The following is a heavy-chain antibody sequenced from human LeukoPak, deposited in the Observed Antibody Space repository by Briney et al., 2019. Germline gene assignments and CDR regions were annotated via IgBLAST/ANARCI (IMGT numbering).Heavy chain of an antibody. D-gene: IGHD3-22*01. CDR3: ARRYDSSGYGQTNWFDP. Sequence: SETLSLTCTVSGGSITSSSYYWSWIRQPAGKGLEWIGRIYTSGSTHYNPSLKSRFTISVDTSKNQFSLKLSSVTAADTAVYYCARRYDSSGYGQTNWFDPWGQGTLVTVSS. CDR1: GGSITSSSYY. J-gene: IGHJ5*02. CDR2: IYTSGST. V-gene: IGHV4-61*02.